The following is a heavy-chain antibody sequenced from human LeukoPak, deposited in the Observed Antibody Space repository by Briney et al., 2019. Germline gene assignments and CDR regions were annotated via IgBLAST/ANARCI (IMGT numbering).Heavy chain of an antibody. Sequence: ASVKVSCKASGYTFTSYDINWVRQAPGQGLEWMGWINPNSGGTNYAQKFQGRVTMTRDTSISTAYMELSRLRSDDTAVYYCARVVWFGEEDMDVWGKGTTVTVSS. CDR1: GYTFTSYD. CDR3: ARVVWFGEEDMDV. J-gene: IGHJ6*03. D-gene: IGHD3-10*01. V-gene: IGHV1-2*02. CDR2: INPNSGGT.